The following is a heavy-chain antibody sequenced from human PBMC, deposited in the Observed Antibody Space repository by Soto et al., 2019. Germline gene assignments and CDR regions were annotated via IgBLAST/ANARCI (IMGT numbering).Heavy chain of an antibody. CDR3: AREGSGSPVFDY. V-gene: IGHV3-30-3*01. CDR2: ISYDGSNK. D-gene: IGHD1-26*01. J-gene: IGHJ4*02. CDR1: GFTFSSYA. Sequence: GGSLRLSCAASGFTFSSYAMHWVRQAPGKGLEWVAVISYDGSNKYYADSVKGRFTISRDNSKNTLYLQMNSLRAEDTAVYYCAREGSGSPVFDYWGQGTLVTVSS.